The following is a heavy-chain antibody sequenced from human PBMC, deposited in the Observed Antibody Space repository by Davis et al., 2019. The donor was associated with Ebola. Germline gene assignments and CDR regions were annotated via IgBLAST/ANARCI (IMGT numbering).Heavy chain of an antibody. D-gene: IGHD2-2*02. Sequence: GESLKISCAASGFTFSDYYMSWIRQAPGKGLEWVSYISGGGRTIYYADSVKGRFTMSRDNAKNSLYLQVNSLRAEDTALYYCARLACTSSSCYTGNYYYYYGVDVWGQGTTVTVSS. J-gene: IGHJ6*02. CDR2: ISGGGRTI. CDR1: GFTFSDYY. CDR3: ARLACTSSSCYTGNYYYYYGVDV. V-gene: IGHV3-11*01.